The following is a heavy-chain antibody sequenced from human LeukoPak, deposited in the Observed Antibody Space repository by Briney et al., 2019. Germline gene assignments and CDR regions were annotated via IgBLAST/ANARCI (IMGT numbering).Heavy chain of an antibody. CDR3: AKVRRYCSGGSCYSDYYYGMDV. V-gene: IGHV3-23*01. Sequence: PGGSLRLSCAASGFTFSSYAMSWVRQAPGKGLEWVSAISGSGGSTYYADSVKGRFTISRDNSKNTLYLQMNSLRAEDTAVYYCAKVRRYCSGGSCYSDYYYGMDVWGQGTTVTVS. D-gene: IGHD2-15*01. CDR2: ISGSGGST. CDR1: GFTFSSYA. J-gene: IGHJ6*02.